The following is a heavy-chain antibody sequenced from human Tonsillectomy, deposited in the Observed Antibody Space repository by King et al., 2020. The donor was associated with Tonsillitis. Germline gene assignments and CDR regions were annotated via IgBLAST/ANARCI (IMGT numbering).Heavy chain of an antibody. CDR1: GFTFSNAW. D-gene: IGHD3-22*01. CDR3: TTDYYYERYPNNWFDP. J-gene: IGHJ5*02. CDR2: IKSKTDGGTT. V-gene: IGHV3-15*01. Sequence: VQLVESGGGLVKPGGSLRLSCAASGFTFSNAWMSWVRQAPGKGLEWVGRIKSKTDGGTTDYAAPVKGRFTISRDDSKNTLYLQMNSLKTEDTAVYYCTTDYYYERYPNNWFDPWGQGTLVTVSS.